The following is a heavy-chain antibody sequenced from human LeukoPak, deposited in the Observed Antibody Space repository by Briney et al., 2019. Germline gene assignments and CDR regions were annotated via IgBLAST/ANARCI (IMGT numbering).Heavy chain of an antibody. Sequence: ASVKVSCKASGYTFTGYYMHWVRQAPGQGLEWMGRINPNSGGTNYAQKFQGRVTMTRDTSISTAYMELSRLRSDDTAVYYCARGRGYSYGQTLFDYWGQGTLVTVSS. CDR2: INPNSGGT. V-gene: IGHV1-2*06. D-gene: IGHD5-18*01. J-gene: IGHJ4*02. CDR1: GYTFTGYY. CDR3: ARGRGYSYGQTLFDY.